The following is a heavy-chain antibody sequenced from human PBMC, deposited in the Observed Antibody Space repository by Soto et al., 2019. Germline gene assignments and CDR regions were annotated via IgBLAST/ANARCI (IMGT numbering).Heavy chain of an antibody. CDR1: GFTFSNYA. CDR3: AKEEYYDFSSGYSHVLEFDY. J-gene: IGHJ4*02. V-gene: IGHV3-23*01. Sequence: GGSLRLSCAASGFTFSNYAMNWVRQAPGKGLEWVSTISGSDVSTYYADSVKGRFTISRDNSKNTLYLQMNSLRAEDTAVYYCAKEEYYDFSSGYSHVLEFDYWGQGTLVTVSS. CDR2: ISGSDVST. D-gene: IGHD3-3*01.